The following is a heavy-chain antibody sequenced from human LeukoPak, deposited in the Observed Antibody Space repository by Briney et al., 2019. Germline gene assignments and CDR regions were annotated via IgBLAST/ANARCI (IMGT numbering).Heavy chain of an antibody. D-gene: IGHD3-22*01. V-gene: IGHV1-24*01. CDR2: FDPEDGET. CDR3: ATAPDYYDSSGYKFDY. J-gene: IGHJ4*02. CDR1: GYTLTELS. Sequence: EASVKVSCEVSGYTLTELSMHWVRQAPGKGLEWMGGFDPEDGETIYAQKFQGRVTMTEDTSTDAAYMELSSLRSEDTAVYYCATAPDYYDSSGYKFDYWGQGTLVTVSS.